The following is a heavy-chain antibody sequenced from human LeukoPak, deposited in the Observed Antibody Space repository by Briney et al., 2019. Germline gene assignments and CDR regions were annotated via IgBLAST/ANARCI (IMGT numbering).Heavy chain of an antibody. CDR3: ARDRSLSGYEGGVFDY. Sequence: PLASVKVSCKASGGTFSSYAISWVRQAPGQGLEWMGGIIPISGTANYAQKFQGRVTITADESTSTAYMELSSLRSEDTAVYYCARDRSLSGYEGGVFDYWGQGTLVTVSS. CDR1: GGTFSSYA. J-gene: IGHJ4*02. D-gene: IGHD5-12*01. V-gene: IGHV1-69*13. CDR2: IIPISGTA.